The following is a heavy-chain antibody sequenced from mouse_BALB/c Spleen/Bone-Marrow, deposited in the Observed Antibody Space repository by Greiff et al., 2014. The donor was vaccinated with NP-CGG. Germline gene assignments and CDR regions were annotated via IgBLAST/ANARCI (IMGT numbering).Heavy chain of an antibody. CDR1: GYTFTEYT. CDR3: ARKDYGYNYVMDY. V-gene: IGHV1-18*01. D-gene: IGHD1-2*01. CDR2: VNPNNGGT. J-gene: IGHJ4*01. Sequence: EVQLQQSGPELVKPGASVKISCKTSGYTFTEYTMHWVKQSHGKSLEWIGGVNPNNGGTIYNQKFKGKATLTVDKSSSTAYMELRSLTSEDSAVYYCARKDYGYNYVMDYWGQGTSVTVSS.